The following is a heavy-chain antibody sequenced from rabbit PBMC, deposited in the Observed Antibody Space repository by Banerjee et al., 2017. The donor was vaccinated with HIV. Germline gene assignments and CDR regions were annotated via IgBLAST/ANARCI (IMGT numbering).Heavy chain of an antibody. CDR3: ARDSAGYAGYGYPDYINL. D-gene: IGHD7-1*01. Sequence: QEQLEESGGDLVKPEGSLTLTCTASGFSFNNNYVMCWVRQAPGKGLEWIACINSNTGNTVYASWAKGRFTISRSTSLNTVDLEMTSLTAADTATYFCARDSAGYAGYGYPDYINLWGPGTLVTVS. CDR1: GFSFNNNYV. V-gene: IGHV1S43*01. J-gene: IGHJ4*01. CDR2: INSNTGNT.